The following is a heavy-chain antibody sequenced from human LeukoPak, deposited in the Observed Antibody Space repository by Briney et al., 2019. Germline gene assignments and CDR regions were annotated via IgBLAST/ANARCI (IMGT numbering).Heavy chain of an antibody. CDR1: GGSISSSSYY. V-gene: IGHV4-39*07. J-gene: IGHJ3*02. D-gene: IGHD3-22*01. Sequence: SETLSLTCTVSGGSISSSSYYWGWIRQPPGKGLEWIVSIYYSGSTYYNPSLKSRVTISVDKSKNQFSLKLSSVTAADTAVYYCASNYYDSSGYQFVGAFDIWGQGTMVTVSS. CDR3: ASNYYDSSGYQFVGAFDI. CDR2: IYYSGST.